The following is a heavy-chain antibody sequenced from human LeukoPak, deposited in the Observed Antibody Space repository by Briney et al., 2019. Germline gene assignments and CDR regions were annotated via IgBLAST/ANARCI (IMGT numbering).Heavy chain of an antibody. Sequence: GGSLRLSCAASGFILSSYAMSWVRQAPGKGLEWVAAISGSGGSTYYADSVKGRFTISRDNSKNTLYLQMNSLRAEATAVYYCAKSGGSWTNYFDYWGQGTLVTVSS. CDR3: AKSGGSWTNYFDY. D-gene: IGHD3-16*01. V-gene: IGHV3-23*01. CDR1: GFILSSYA. CDR2: ISGSGGST. J-gene: IGHJ4*02.